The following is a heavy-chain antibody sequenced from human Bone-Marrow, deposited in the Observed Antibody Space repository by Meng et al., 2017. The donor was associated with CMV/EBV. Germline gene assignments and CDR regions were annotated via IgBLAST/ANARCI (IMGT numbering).Heavy chain of an antibody. CDR1: GYTFTGYY. J-gene: IGHJ5*02. V-gene: IGHV1-2*02. CDR2: INPNSGGT. Sequence: ASVKVSCKASGYTFTGYYMHWVRQAPGQGLEWMGWINPNSGGTNYAQKFQGRVTMTRDTSISTAYMELSRLRSDDTAVYYCARDGSSWHFNWFDPWGKGTLVTFSS. D-gene: IGHD6-13*01. CDR3: ARDGSSWHFNWFDP.